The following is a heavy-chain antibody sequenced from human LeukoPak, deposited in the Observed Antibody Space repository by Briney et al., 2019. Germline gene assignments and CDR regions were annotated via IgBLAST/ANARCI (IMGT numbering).Heavy chain of an antibody. CDR3: ARGQGYCSGGSCSGPGVFDY. CDR1: GFTFSDFA. V-gene: IGHV3-7*01. Sequence: PGGSLRLSCVASGFTFSDFAMSWVRQAPGKGLEWVANIKQDGSEEYYVDSVKGRFTISRDNAKNSLYLQMNNLRGEDTAVYFCARGQGYCSGGSCSGPGVFDYWGQGTLVTVSS. CDR2: IKQDGSEE. D-gene: IGHD2-15*01. J-gene: IGHJ4*02.